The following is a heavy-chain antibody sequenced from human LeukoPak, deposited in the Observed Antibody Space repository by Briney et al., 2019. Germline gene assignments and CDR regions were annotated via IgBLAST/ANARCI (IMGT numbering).Heavy chain of an antibody. D-gene: IGHD3-10*01. CDR1: GGSISSSSYY. V-gene: IGHV4-39*07. CDR3: ARYGDPMVRGVNDAFDI. Sequence: PETLSLTCTVSGGSISSSSYYWGWIRQPPGKGLEWIGSIYYSGSTYYNPSLKSRVTISVDTSKNQFSLKLSSVTAADTAVYYCARYGDPMVRGVNDAFDIWGQGTMVTVSS. CDR2: IYYSGST. J-gene: IGHJ3*02.